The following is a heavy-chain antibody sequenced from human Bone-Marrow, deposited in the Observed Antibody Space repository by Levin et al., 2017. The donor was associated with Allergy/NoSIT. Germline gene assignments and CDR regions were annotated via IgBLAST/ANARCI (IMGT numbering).Heavy chain of an antibody. CDR3: ARGKVYDILTGYYGWYYGMDV. D-gene: IGHD3-9*01. Sequence: SETLSLTCAVYGGSFSGYYWSWIRQPPGKGLEWIGEINHSGSTNYNPSLKSRVTISVDTSKNQFSLKLSSVTAADTAVYYCARGKVYDILTGYYGWYYGMDVWGQGTTVTVSS. CDR1: GGSFSGYY. J-gene: IGHJ6*02. CDR2: INHSGST. V-gene: IGHV4-34*01.